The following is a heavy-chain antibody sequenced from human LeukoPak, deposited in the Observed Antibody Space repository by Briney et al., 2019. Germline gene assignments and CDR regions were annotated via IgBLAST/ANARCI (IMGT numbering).Heavy chain of an antibody. CDR3: ARVHYDFWSGYYTGRGCYFDY. J-gene: IGHJ4*02. Sequence: SETLSLTCTVSGGSISSYYWSWIRQPPGKGLEWIGYIYYSGSTNYNPSLKSRVTISVDTSKNQFSLKLSSVTAADTAVYYCARVHYDFWSGYYTGRGCYFDYWAREPWSPSPQ. V-gene: IGHV4-59*01. D-gene: IGHD3-3*01. CDR1: GGSISSYY. CDR2: IYYSGST.